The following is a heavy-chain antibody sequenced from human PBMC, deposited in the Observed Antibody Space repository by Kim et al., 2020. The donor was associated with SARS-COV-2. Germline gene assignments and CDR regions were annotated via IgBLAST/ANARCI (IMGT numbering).Heavy chain of an antibody. CDR3: ARRRDFWSGSGWFDP. V-gene: IGHV4-34*01. CDR1: GGSFSGYY. J-gene: IGHJ5*02. CDR2: INHSGST. D-gene: IGHD3-3*01. Sequence: SETLSLTCAVYGGSFSGYYWSWIRQPPGKGLEWIGEINHSGSTNYNPSLKSRVTISVDTSKNQFSLKLSSVTAADTAVYYCARRRDFWSGSGWFDPWGQGTLVTVSS.